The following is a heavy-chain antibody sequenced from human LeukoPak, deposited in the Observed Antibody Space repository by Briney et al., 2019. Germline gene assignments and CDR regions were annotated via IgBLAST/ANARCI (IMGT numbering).Heavy chain of an antibody. V-gene: IGHV7-4-1*02. CDR2: INTNTGIP. CDR1: GYTFTSYA. Sequence: GASVKVSCKASGYTFTSYAMNWVRQAPGQGLEWMGWINTNTGIPTYAQGFTGRFVFSLDTSVSTAYLQISSLKADDTAVYYCAIWADYYGSGSYYKGYVDYYYYYMDVWGKGTTVTISS. CDR3: AIWADYYGSGSYYKGYVDYYYYYMDV. D-gene: IGHD3-10*01. J-gene: IGHJ6*03.